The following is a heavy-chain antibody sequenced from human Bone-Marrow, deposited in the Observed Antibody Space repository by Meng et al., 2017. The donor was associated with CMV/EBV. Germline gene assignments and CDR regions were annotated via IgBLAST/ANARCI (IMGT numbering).Heavy chain of an antibody. CDR3: ARYTVTTVFDY. V-gene: IGHV4-59*01. CDR1: GGSISSYY. Sequence: ESLKISCTVSGGSISSYYWSWIRQPPGKGLEWIGYIYYSGSTNYNPSLKSRVTISVDTSKHQFSLKLSSVTAADTAVYYCARYTVTTVFDYWGQGTLVTVSS. J-gene: IGHJ4*02. CDR2: IYYSGST. D-gene: IGHD4-11*01.